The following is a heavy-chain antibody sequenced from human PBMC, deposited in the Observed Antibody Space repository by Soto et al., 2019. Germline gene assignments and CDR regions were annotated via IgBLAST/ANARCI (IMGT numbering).Heavy chain of an antibody. Sequence: QVQLVESGGGVVQPGRSLRLSCAASGFTFSSYGMHWARQAPGKGLEWVAVISYDGSNKYYADSVKGRFTISSDNSKNTLYLQMNSLRAEDTAVYYCAKEDDSSGYSRFPTAFDYWGQGTLVTVSS. CDR1: GFTFSSYG. CDR2: ISYDGSNK. V-gene: IGHV3-30*18. D-gene: IGHD3-22*01. CDR3: AKEDDSSGYSRFPTAFDY. J-gene: IGHJ4*02.